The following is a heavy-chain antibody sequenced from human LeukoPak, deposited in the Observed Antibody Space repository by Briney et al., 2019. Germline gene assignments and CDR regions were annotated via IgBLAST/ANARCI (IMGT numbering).Heavy chain of an antibody. D-gene: IGHD3-22*01. Sequence: SETLSLTCTVSGGSISSGRYYWSWIRQPAGKGLEWIGRIYTSGSTNYNPSLKSRVTISVDTSKNQFSLKLSSVTAADTAVYYCASGGNSSGYRFDYWGQGTLVTVSS. V-gene: IGHV4-61*02. CDR3: ASGGNSSGYRFDY. J-gene: IGHJ4*02. CDR1: GGSISSGRYY. CDR2: IYTSGST.